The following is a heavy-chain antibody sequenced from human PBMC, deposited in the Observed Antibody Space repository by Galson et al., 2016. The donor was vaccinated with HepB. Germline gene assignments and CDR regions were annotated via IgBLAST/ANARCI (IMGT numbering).Heavy chain of an antibody. CDR1: GFRFSNYW. Sequence: SLRLSCAASGFRFSNYWMSWVRQAPGKGLEWVADIKQDGSEKFYVDSVKGRFTVSRDTAKSSLYLQMNSLRAEDTAVYYCARAGWGMTVVQVAFDFWGQGTMVTVSS. CDR3: ARAGWGMTVVQVAFDF. J-gene: IGHJ3*01. CDR2: IKQDGSEK. V-gene: IGHV3-7*01. D-gene: IGHD3-10*01.